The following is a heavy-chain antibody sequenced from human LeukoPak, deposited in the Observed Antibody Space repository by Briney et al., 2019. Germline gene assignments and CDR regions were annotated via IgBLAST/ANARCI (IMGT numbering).Heavy chain of an antibody. CDR2: INHSGST. Sequence: SETLSLTCAVYGGSFSGYYWSWIRQPPGKGLEWIGEINHSGSTNYNPSLKSRVTISVDTSKNQFSLKLSSVTAADTAVYYCARKNSGWYFGYFDYWGQGTLVTVSP. CDR1: GGSFSGYY. D-gene: IGHD6-19*01. V-gene: IGHV4-34*01. J-gene: IGHJ4*02. CDR3: ARKNSGWYFGYFDY.